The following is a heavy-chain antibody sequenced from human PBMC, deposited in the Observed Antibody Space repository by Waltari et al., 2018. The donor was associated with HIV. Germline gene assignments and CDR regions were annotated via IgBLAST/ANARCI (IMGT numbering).Heavy chain of an antibody. CDR2: ISPNSGGT. Sequence: QVQLVQSGAEVKKPGASVKVSCKASGYTFTGYYMNWVRQAPGQGLEWMGWISPNSGGTNYAQKFQGRVTMTRDTSISTAYMDLSRLRSDDTAVYYCVRDRLEGAFDIWCQGTMVTVSS. D-gene: IGHD3-3*01. V-gene: IGHV1-2*02. CDR3: VRDRLEGAFDI. J-gene: IGHJ3*02. CDR1: GYTFTGYY.